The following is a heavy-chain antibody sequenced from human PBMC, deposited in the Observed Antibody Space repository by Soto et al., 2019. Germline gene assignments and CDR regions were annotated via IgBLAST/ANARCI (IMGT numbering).Heavy chain of an antibody. Sequence: ASVKVSCKASGYTFTSYGISWVRQVPGQGLEWMGWISAYNGNTNYAQKLQGRVTMTTDTSTSTAYMELRSLRSDDTAVYYCARDRGSSSAFYYYYYGMDVWGQGTTVTVSS. V-gene: IGHV1-18*01. CDR1: GYTFTSYG. J-gene: IGHJ6*02. CDR2: ISAYNGNT. CDR3: ARDRGSSSAFYYYYYGMDV. D-gene: IGHD6-6*01.